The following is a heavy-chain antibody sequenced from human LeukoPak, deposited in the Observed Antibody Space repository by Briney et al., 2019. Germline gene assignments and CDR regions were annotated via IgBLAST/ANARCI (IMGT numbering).Heavy chain of an antibody. CDR1: GFPVSTNY. Sequence: GGSLRLSCAASGFPVSTNYMSWVRQAPGKGLEWVSVIYSGGNTYYADSVKGRFTISRDNSKNTLYLQMNSLRAEDTAVYYCARDQDSGSFIFDYWGQGTLVTVSS. V-gene: IGHV3-53*01. D-gene: IGHD1-26*01. CDR2: IYSGGNT. CDR3: ARDQDSGSFIFDY. J-gene: IGHJ4*02.